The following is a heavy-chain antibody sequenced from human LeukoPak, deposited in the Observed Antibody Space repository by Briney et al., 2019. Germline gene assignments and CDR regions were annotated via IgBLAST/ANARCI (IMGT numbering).Heavy chain of an antibody. CDR2: IWYDGSNK. Sequence: PGRSLRLSCAASGFTFSNYGMVWVRQAPGKGLEWVGVIWYDGSNKYYVDSVKGRFTISRDNSKNTLYLQMNSLRAEDTAVYYCANEKSSDYDFDYWGQGTLVTVSS. CDR3: ANEKSSDYDFDY. CDR1: GFTFSNYG. D-gene: IGHD5-12*01. V-gene: IGHV3-33*06. J-gene: IGHJ4*02.